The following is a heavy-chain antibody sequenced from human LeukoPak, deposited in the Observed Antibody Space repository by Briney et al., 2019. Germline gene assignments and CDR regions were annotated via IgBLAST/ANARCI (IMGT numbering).Heavy chain of an antibody. D-gene: IGHD3-9*01. Sequence: AGGSLRLSCAASGFTFSSYWMSWVRQAPGKGLEWVANIKQDGSEKYYVDSVKGRFTISRDNSKNTLYLQMNSLRAEDTAVYYCARFGNYDILTGAHDAFDIWGQGTMVTVSS. J-gene: IGHJ3*02. CDR3: ARFGNYDILTGAHDAFDI. CDR1: GFTFSSYW. V-gene: IGHV3-7*01. CDR2: IKQDGSEK.